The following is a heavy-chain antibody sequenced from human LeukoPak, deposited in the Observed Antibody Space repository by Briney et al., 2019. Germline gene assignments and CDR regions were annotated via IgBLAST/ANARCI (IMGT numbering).Heavy chain of an antibody. CDR1: GFTFSSYA. J-gene: IGHJ6*02. CDR2: ISGSGGST. Sequence: PGGSLRLSCAASGFTFSSYAMIWVRQAPGKGLEWVSAISGSGGSTYYADSVKGRFTISRDNSKNTLYLQMNSLRAEDTAVYYCAKDRTYDSSFWYYYYGMDVWGQGTTVTVSS. CDR3: AKDRTYDSSFWYYYYGMDV. D-gene: IGHD3-22*01. V-gene: IGHV3-23*01.